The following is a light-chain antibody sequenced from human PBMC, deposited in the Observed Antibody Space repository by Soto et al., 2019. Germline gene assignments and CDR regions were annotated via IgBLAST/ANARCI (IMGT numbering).Light chain of an antibody. CDR1: QSVSSS. V-gene: IGKV3-11*01. CDR3: QQRSTWSFT. Sequence: EIVLTQSPATLSLSPGERATLSCRASQSVSSSLAWYQQKPGQAPRLLIYDASNRATGIPARFSGSVSGTDFTLTISSLEPEDVAVDYCQQRSTWSFTFGPGTKVDIK. CDR2: DAS. J-gene: IGKJ3*01.